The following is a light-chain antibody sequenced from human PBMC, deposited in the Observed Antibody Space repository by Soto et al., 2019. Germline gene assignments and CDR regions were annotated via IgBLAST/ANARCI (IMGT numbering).Light chain of an antibody. Sequence: QSVLTQPASVSASPGQSITISCTGTSSDVGGYKFVSWYQHHPGKAPKLMIYEVNNRPSGVSNRFSGSKSDNTASLTISGLQPEDEADYYCLSYTSANTRVFGGGTKVTVL. CDR3: LSYTSANTRV. CDR2: EVN. J-gene: IGLJ3*02. CDR1: SSDVGGYKF. V-gene: IGLV2-14*01.